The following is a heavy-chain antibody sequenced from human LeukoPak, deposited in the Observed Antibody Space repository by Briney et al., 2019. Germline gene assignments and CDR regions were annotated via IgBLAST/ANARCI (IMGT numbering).Heavy chain of an antibody. CDR2: IYTGGST. J-gene: IGHJ1*01. CDR3: ARGGVVTQPGYFQH. D-gene: IGHD3-3*01. V-gene: IGHV4-4*07. CDR1: GVSISSYY. Sequence: PSETLSLTCTVSGVSISSYYWNWIRQPAGKGLEWIGRIYTGGSTNFNPSLKSRVTMSVDTSKNQFSLKLSSVTAADTAVYYCARGGVVTQPGYFQHWGQGTLVTVSS.